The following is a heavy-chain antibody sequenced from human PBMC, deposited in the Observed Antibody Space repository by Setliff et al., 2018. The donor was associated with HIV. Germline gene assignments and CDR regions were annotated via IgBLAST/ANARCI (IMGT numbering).Heavy chain of an antibody. CDR1: GFTFDSYS. CDR3: ARAGVVEGYYYYYYMDV. CDR2: ISGLGGGTI. Sequence: GESLSLSCATSGFTFDSYSIIWVRQAPGKGLEWVSYISGLGGGTIYYADSVRGRFTISRDDAEKSVYLQMNSLRAEDTAVYYCARAGVVEGYYYYYYMDVWGKGTTVPVSS. J-gene: IGHJ6*03. V-gene: IGHV3-48*01. D-gene: IGHD2-15*01.